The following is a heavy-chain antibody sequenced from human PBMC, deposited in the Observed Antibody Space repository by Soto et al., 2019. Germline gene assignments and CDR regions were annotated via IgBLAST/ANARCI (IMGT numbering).Heavy chain of an antibody. CDR2: IYYSGST. CDR1: GGSISSYY. J-gene: IGHJ4*02. D-gene: IGHD5-18*01. V-gene: IGHV4-59*08. CDR3: ARRYGSCFDY. Sequence: QVQLQESGPGLVKPSETLSLTCTVSGGSISSYYWSWIRQPPGKGLEWIGYIYYSGSTNYNPSLTSPVTISVDTAKNQFSLQLSSVTAADTAVYYCARRYGSCFDYWGQGTLVTVSS.